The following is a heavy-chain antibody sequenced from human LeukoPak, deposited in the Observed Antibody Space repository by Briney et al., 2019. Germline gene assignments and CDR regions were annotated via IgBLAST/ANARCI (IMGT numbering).Heavy chain of an antibody. CDR2: INPNNGGT. CDR3: ARDTGAVTTHFDY. Sequence: ASVKVSCKASGYTFTGYYMHCVRQAPGPGLEWMGWINPNNGGTNYAQKFQGRVTMTRDTSISTAYMELSRLTSDDTAVYYCARDTGAVTTHFDYWGQGTLVTVSS. D-gene: IGHD4-17*01. J-gene: IGHJ4*02. V-gene: IGHV1-2*02. CDR1: GYTFTGYY.